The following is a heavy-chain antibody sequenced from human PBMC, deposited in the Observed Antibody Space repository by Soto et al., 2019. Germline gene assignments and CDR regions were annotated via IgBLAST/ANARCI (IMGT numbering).Heavy chain of an antibody. Sequence: GASVKVSCKASGGTFSSYAISWVRQAPGQGLEWMGGIIPIFGTANYAQKFQGRVTITADESTSTAYMELSRLRSDDTAVYYCARVRRLGELSTPGGSFDYWGQGTLVTVSS. CDR3: ARVRRLGELSTPGGSFDY. CDR2: IIPIFGTA. D-gene: IGHD3-16*02. J-gene: IGHJ4*02. V-gene: IGHV1-69*13. CDR1: GGTFSSYA.